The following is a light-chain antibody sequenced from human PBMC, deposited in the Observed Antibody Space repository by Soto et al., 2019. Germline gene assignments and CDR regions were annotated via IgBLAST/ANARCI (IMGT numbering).Light chain of an antibody. V-gene: IGLV1-47*02. J-gene: IGLJ2*01. CDR3: AAWDDSLSGVV. CDR2: SNN. Sequence: QSVLTQPPSASGTPWQRVNISWSGSSSNIGYNYVYWYQHLPGTAPKLLIYSNNQRPSGVPDRFSGSKYGTSASLAISGLRSADEADYYCAAWDDSLSGVVFGGGTKVTVL. CDR1: SSNIGYNY.